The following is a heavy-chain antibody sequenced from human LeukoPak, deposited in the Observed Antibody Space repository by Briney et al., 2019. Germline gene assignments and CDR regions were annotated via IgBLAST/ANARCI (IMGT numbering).Heavy chain of an antibody. CDR1: GGSISSYY. CDR2: INHSGST. J-gene: IGHJ6*03. CDR3: ARVGYFRSYYYYYMDV. Sequence: SETLSLTCTVSGGSISSYYWSWIRQPPGKGLEWIGGINHSGSTNYNPSLRSRVTISVDTSKNQFSLKLSPVTAADTAVYYCARVGYFRSYYYYYMDVWGKGTTVTVSS. V-gene: IGHV4-34*01. D-gene: IGHD3-22*01.